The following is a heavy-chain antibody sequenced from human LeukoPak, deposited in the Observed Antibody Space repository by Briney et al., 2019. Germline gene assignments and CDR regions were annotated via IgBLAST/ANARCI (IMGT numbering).Heavy chain of an antibody. J-gene: IGHJ4*02. CDR3: ARGELLVNFDH. D-gene: IGHD6-13*01. CDR2: IIPNSGGT. V-gene: IGHV1-2*06. CDR1: GYTFTAFY. Sequence: ASVKVSCKASGYTFTAFYMHWVRQAPGQGLEWMGRIIPNSGGTNFAQKFQGRVTMTRDTSISTAYMELSSLRSDDTAVYYCARGELLVNFDHWGQGTLVTVSS.